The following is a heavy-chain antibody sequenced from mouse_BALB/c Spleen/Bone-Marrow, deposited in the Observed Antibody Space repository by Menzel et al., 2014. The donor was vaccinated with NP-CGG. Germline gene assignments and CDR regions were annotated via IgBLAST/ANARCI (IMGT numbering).Heavy chain of an antibody. CDR3: ARGGNWDDFDV. D-gene: IGHD4-1*01. V-gene: IGHV5-17*02. J-gene: IGHJ1*01. CDR2: ISSGSTAI. Sequence: EVMLVESGGGLVQPGGSRKLSCAASGFTFSSFGMHWVRQAPEKGLEWVAYISSGSTAICYADTAKGRFTISRDNPKNTLFLQMTSLRSEDTAMYYCARGGNWDDFDVWGAGTTVTVSS. CDR1: GFTFSSFG.